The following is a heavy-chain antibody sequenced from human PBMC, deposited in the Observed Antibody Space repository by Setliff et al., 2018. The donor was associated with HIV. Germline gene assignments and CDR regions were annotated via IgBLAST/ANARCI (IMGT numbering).Heavy chain of an antibody. V-gene: IGHV3-30-3*01. D-gene: IGHD7-27*01. CDR2: ISYDGGNK. Sequence: LRLSCAASGVTFSSFAMHWVRQAPGKGLEWVAVISYDGGNKYYAAPLKGRFTISRDDSKNTLYLQMDSLSTEDTAVYYCILLGMHGAFDIWGQGTMVTVSS. CDR3: ILLGMHGAFDI. CDR1: GVTFSSFA. J-gene: IGHJ3*02.